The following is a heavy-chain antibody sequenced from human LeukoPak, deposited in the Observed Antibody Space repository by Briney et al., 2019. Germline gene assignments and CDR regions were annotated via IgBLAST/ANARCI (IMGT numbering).Heavy chain of an antibody. CDR2: ILPDGSQK. CDR1: DFTFSFYW. V-gene: IGHV3-7*01. J-gene: IGHJ4*02. D-gene: IGHD6-13*01. Sequence: HPGGSLRLSCVASDFTFSFYWMTWVRQAPGKGLEWVANILPDGSQKYYVDSVKGRFTISRDNPKNSLYLQINSLRAEDTAVYCCGRLAHNAWYAIDYWGQGTLVTVSS. CDR3: GRLAHNAWYAIDY.